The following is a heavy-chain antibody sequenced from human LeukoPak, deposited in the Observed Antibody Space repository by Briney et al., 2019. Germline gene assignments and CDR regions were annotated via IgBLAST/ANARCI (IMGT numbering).Heavy chain of an antibody. J-gene: IGHJ4*02. D-gene: IGHD3-10*01. CDR3: ARAYYYVSGTYVDF. Sequence: SQSLSPDCTVAAASITTASHQWVWIRQPPGKGLDWFGTISYIGGTHFKPSLQSRVSISLDTSKNQYSLKLTSVAAADSAVYYCARAYYYVSGTYVDFWGQGTRVTVSS. V-gene: IGHV4-39*01. CDR2: ISYIGGT. CDR1: AASITTASHQ.